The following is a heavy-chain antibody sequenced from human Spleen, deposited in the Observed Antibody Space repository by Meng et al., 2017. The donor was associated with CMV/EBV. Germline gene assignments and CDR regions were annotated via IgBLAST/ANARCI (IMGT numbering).Heavy chain of an antibody. J-gene: IGHJ4*02. V-gene: IGHV1-69*10. D-gene: IGHD2-2*01. Sequence: TFSDHVINWVRQAPGQGLEWLGGITIIVGFITYAQKFEGRVRITADRSTSTTYMEVNSLGYEDTAMYYCARGSPPGCGTTSCLIDYWGQGTLVTVSS. CDR3: ARGSPPGCGTTSCLIDY. CDR1: TFSDHV. CDR2: ITIIVGFI.